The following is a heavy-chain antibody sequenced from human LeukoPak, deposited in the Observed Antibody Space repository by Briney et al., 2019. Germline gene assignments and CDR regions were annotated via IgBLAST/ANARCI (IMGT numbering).Heavy chain of an antibody. CDR2: IIPILGIA. Sequence: SVKVSCKASGGTFSSYAISWVRQAPGQGLEWMGRIIPILGIANYAQKFQGRVTITTDESTSTAYMELSSLRSEDTAVYYCARVSVDILTGYYIPYFDYWGQGTLVTVSS. V-gene: IGHV1-69*04. J-gene: IGHJ4*02. D-gene: IGHD3-9*01. CDR3: ARVSVDILTGYYIPYFDY. CDR1: GGTFSSYA.